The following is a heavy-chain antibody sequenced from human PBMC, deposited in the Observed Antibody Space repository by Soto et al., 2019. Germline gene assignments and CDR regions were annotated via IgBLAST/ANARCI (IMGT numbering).Heavy chain of an antibody. J-gene: IGHJ4*02. V-gene: IGHV3-30-3*01. CDR1: GFTFSDYY. CDR3: ARSGDNYNVLDY. Sequence: GGSLRLSCAASGFTFSDYYMSWIRQAPGKGLEWVAVISYDGSNKYYADSVKGRFSISRDNAKNSLYLQINSLRGEDTATYYCARSGDNYNVLDYWGQGTLVTVSS. D-gene: IGHD3-10*02. CDR2: ISYDGSNK.